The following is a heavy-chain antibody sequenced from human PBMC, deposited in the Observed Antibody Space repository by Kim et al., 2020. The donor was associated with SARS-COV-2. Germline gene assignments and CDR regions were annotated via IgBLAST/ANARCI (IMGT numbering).Heavy chain of an antibody. CDR3: AKGGYSSSWYFSDDAFDI. CDR1: GFTFSSYG. Sequence: GGSLRLSCAASGFTFSSYGMHWVRQAPGKGLEWVAVIWYDGSNKYYADSVKGRFTISRDNSKNTLYLQMNSLRAEDTAVYYCAKGGYSSSWYFSDDAFDIWGQGTMVTVSS. D-gene: IGHD6-13*01. J-gene: IGHJ3*02. V-gene: IGHV3-33*06. CDR2: IWYDGSNK.